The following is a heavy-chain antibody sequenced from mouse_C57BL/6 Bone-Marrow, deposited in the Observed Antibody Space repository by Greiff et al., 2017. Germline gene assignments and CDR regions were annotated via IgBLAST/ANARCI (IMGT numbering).Heavy chain of an antibody. D-gene: IGHD1-1*02. CDR2: INPSTGGT. CDR3: ARWYRTTAAYYFDY. Sequence: EVQLQQSGPELVKPGASVKISCKASGYSFTGYYMNWVKQSPEKSLEWIGEINPSTGGTTYNQKFKAKATLTVDKSSSTAYMQLKSLTSEDSAVYYCARWYRTTAAYYFDYWGQGTTRTVAS. CDR1: GYSFTGYY. V-gene: IGHV1-42*01. J-gene: IGHJ2*01.